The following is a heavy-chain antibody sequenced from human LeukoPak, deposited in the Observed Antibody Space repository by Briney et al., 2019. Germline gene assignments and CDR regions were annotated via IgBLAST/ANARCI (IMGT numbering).Heavy chain of an antibody. CDR3: ARVWGDGYNYFY. J-gene: IGHJ4*02. CDR1: GFTFSNYW. D-gene: IGHD5-24*01. V-gene: IGHV3-7*01. Sequence: GGSLRLSCEASGFTFSNYWMSWVRQAPGKGLEWVANIKQDGSEKDYVDSVKGRFTISRDNAKNSLYLQMNSLRAEDTAVYYCARVWGDGYNYFYWGQGTLVTVSS. CDR2: IKQDGSEK.